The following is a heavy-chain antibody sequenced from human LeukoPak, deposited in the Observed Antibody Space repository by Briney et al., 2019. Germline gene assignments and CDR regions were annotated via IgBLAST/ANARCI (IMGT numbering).Heavy chain of an antibody. CDR3: AREYDAFDI. Sequence: PSETLSLTCTVSGGSITNDYWTWTRQPAGKGLEWIGRIFTSGSASYNPSLKSRVTMSLDTSKNQFSLKLSSVTAADTAVYYCAREYDAFDIWGQGTMVTVSS. J-gene: IGHJ3*02. CDR2: IFTSGSA. V-gene: IGHV4-4*07. CDR1: GGSITNDY.